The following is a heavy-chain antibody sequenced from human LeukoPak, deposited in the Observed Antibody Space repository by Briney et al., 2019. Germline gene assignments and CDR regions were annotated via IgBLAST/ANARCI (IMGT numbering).Heavy chain of an antibody. Sequence: GGSLRLSRAASGFTVSSNYISWVRQAPGKGLEWVSVFYSGGTTYYAASVKGRFTISRDNSKNTLYLQLNSLGAEDTAVYYCATSPPATRRYYYYGMDVWGQGTTVTVSS. CDR3: ATSPPATRRYYYYGMDV. CDR1: GFTVSSNY. D-gene: IGHD2-15*01. CDR2: FYSGGTT. V-gene: IGHV3-66*01. J-gene: IGHJ6*02.